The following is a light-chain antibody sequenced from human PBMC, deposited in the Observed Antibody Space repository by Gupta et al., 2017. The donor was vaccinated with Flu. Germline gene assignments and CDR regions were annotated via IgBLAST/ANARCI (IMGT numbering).Light chain of an antibody. V-gene: IGKV3-20*01. CDR3: QQYDDSPLT. Sequence: GTLSLSLGERAAITCRASQSVSGAYLAWYQQKPGQAPRLLIYGASSRATGVPDRFSGSGSETDFTLTISSLEPEDSAMYYCQQYDDSPLTFGGGTKVEIK. J-gene: IGKJ4*01. CDR2: GAS. CDR1: QSVSGAY.